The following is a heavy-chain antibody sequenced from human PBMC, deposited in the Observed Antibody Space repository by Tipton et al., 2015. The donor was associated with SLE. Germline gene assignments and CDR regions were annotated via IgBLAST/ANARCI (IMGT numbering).Heavy chain of an antibody. CDR2: INHSGST. V-gene: IGHV4-34*01. CDR1: GGYFSGY. CDR3: AILPGSSGGGY. Sequence: TLSLTCSVYGGYFSGYWSWIRQPPGKGLEWIGKINHSGSTNYNPSLKSRVTISVHTSKNQFSLKVNSVTAADTALYYCAILPGSSGGGYWGQGTLVTVSS. J-gene: IGHJ4*02. D-gene: IGHD6-19*01.